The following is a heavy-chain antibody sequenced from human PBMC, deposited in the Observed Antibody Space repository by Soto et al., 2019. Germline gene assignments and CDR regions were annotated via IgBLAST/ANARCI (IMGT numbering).Heavy chain of an antibody. CDR1: GFTFSSYA. CDR3: AKGSTPARFLEWLSKPRSGYYYYYMDV. D-gene: IGHD3-3*01. J-gene: IGHJ6*03. CDR2: ISGSGGST. V-gene: IGHV3-23*01. Sequence: GGSLRLSCAASGFTFSSYAMSWVRQAPGKGLEWVSAISGSGGSTYYADSVKGRFTISRDNSKDTLYLQMNSLRAEDTAVYYCAKGSTPARFLEWLSKPRSGYYYYYMDVWGKGTTVTVSS.